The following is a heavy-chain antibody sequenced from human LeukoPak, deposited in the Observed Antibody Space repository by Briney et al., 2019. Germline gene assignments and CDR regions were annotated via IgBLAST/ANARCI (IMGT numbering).Heavy chain of an antibody. V-gene: IGHV3-23*01. Sequence: PGGSLRLSCGASGLTFSTYAMSWVRQAPGKGLEWVSAISGSSGDTYYADSVKGRFTISRDNSKNTLYLQMNSLRAEDTAVYYCAKDQYGEAFDIWGPGTMVTVSS. CDR2: ISGSSGDT. CDR3: AKDQYGEAFDI. D-gene: IGHD4-17*01. CDR1: GLTFSTYA. J-gene: IGHJ3*02.